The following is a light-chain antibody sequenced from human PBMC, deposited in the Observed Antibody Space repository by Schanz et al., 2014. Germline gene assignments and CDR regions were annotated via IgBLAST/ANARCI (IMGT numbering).Light chain of an antibody. CDR3: NSYTSSGTCV. J-gene: IGLJ1*01. CDR1: SSDVGGYNF. CDR2: DVN. V-gene: IGLV2-14*01. Sequence: QSALTQPASVSGSPGQSITISCTGSSSDVGGYNFVSWYQQHPGKAPKLIIYDVNNRPSGVSNRFSGSKSGNTASLTISGLQAEDEADYYCNSYTSSGTCVFGTGTKLTVL.